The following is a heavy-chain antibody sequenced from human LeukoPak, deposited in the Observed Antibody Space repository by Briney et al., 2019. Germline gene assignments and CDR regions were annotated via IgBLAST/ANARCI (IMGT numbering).Heavy chain of an antibody. D-gene: IGHD4-17*01. CDR2: ISGSGGST. Sequence: PGGSLRLSCAAAGFTFSSYAMSWVRQAPGRGLEWVSAISGSGGSTYYADSVKGRFTISRDNSKNTLYLQMKSLRAEDMAVYYCARETPTEYGDYQPFDYWGQGTLVTVSS. CDR3: ARETPTEYGDYQPFDY. CDR1: GFTFSSYA. V-gene: IGHV3-23*01. J-gene: IGHJ4*02.